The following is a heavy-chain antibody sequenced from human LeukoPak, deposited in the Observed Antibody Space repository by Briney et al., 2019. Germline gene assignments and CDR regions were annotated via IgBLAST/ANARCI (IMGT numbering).Heavy chain of an antibody. J-gene: IGHJ4*02. D-gene: IGHD6-6*01. Sequence: PGGSLRLSCAASEFTFSNYAMSWVRQAPGKGLEWVSSISSSSSYIYYADSVKGRFTISRDNAKNSLYLQMNSLRAEDTAVYYCARVSYSSSSYFDYWGQGTLVTVSS. CDR2: ISSSSSYI. CDR1: EFTFSNYA. V-gene: IGHV3-21*01. CDR3: ARVSYSSSSYFDY.